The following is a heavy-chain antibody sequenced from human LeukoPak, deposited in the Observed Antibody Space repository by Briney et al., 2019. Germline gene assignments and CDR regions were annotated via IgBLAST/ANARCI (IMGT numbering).Heavy chain of an antibody. V-gene: IGHV4-4*07. D-gene: IGHD1-7*01. CDR1: GASISSYY. J-gene: IGHJ5*02. CDR3: ARDRGITGTTGWFDP. CDR2: IYTSGNT. Sequence: SETLSLTCTVSGASISSYYWSWIRQPAGKGLEWIGRIYTSGNTNYNPSLKGRVTMSVDRSKNQFSLKLSSVTAADTAVYYCARDRGITGTTGWFDPWGQGTLVTVSS.